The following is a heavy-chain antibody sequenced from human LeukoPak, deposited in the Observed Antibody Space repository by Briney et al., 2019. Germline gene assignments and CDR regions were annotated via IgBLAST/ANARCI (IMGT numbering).Heavy chain of an antibody. J-gene: IGHJ5*02. CDR1: GGSISSYY. D-gene: IGHD3-10*01. CDR2: VYTSGST. CDR3: ARGADGSGSYYNWFDP. Sequence: SETLSLTCTVSGGSISSYYWSWIRQPAGKGLEWIGLVYTSGSTNYNPSLKSRVTISVDTSKNQFSLKLSSVTAADTAVYYCARGADGSGSYYNWFDPWGQGTLVTVSS. V-gene: IGHV4-4*07.